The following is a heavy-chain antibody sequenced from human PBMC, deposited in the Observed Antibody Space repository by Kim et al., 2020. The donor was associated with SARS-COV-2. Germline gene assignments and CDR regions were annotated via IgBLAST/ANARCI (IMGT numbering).Heavy chain of an antibody. J-gene: IGHJ5*02. CDR3: ARVWYYYDSSATEHGDWFDP. Sequence: SETLSLTCAVSGGSISSSNWWSWVRQPPGKGLEWIGEIYHSGSTNYNPSLKSRVTISVDKSKNQFSLKLSSVTAADTAVYYCARVWYYYDSSATEHGDWFDPWGQGTLVTVSS. CDR2: IYHSGST. V-gene: IGHV4-4*02. CDR1: GGSISSSNW. D-gene: IGHD3-22*01.